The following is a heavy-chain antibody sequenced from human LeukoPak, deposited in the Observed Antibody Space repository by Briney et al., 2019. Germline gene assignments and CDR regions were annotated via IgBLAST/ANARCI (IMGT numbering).Heavy chain of an antibody. CDR3: ARGTLYRGWSYYLDF. D-gene: IGHD6-19*01. CDR1: GGSFSSYY. J-gene: IGHJ4*02. CDR2: IDHSGTT. V-gene: IGHV4-59*12. Sequence: SETLSLTCTVSGGSFSSYYWTWIRQPPGKGLEWIGYIDHSGTTNYNPSLKSRVSISSDTSKNQFSLELRSVTAADTAMYYCARGTLYRGWSYYLDFWGQGSQVTVSS.